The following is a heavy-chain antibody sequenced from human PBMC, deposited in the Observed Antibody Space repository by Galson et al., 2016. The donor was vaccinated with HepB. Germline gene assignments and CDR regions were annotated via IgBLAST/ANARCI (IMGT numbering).Heavy chain of an antibody. CDR3: ARRSSDAFDI. J-gene: IGHJ3*02. V-gene: IGHV5-51*01. Sequence: QSGAEVKKPGESLKISCKGSGYSFTNHWIGWVRQMPGKGLEWMGTIYPGDSDTRYSPSSQGQVTISADKSISAAYLQWNSLKASDTAIYYCARRSSDAFDIWGQGTMVTVSS. CDR2: IYPGDSDT. CDR1: GYSFTNHW. D-gene: IGHD3-10*01.